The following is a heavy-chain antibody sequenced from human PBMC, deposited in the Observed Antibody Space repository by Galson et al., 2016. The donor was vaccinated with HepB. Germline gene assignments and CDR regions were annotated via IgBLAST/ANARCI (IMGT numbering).Heavy chain of an antibody. Sequence: QSGAEVKKSGESLKISCKGSGYTFTNYWIGWVRQKPGKGLEWMGIIYPGDSDTRYSPSFQGQVTISADKSFRPAYLQWSDLTASDTAMYYCARSGSLGRYFDYWGQGTLVTVSS. D-gene: IGHD7-27*01. CDR1: GYTFTNYW. CDR3: ARSGSLGRYFDY. J-gene: IGHJ4*02. CDR2: IYPGDSDT. V-gene: IGHV5-51*01.